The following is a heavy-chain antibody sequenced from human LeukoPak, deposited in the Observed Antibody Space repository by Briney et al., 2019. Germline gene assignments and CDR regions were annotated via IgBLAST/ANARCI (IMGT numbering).Heavy chain of an antibody. CDR2: INTDGTVT. Sequence: GGSLRLSCAASGFTFSKYWMLWVRQAPGKGLERVARINTDGTVTTYADSVKGRFTVSRDNANNSMFLQMNRLRDEDTAVYYCTRKQWLDQPPDFWGKGTPVTVSS. D-gene: IGHD6-19*01. CDR3: TRKQWLDQPPDF. J-gene: IGHJ6*04. CDR1: GFTFSKYW. V-gene: IGHV3-74*01.